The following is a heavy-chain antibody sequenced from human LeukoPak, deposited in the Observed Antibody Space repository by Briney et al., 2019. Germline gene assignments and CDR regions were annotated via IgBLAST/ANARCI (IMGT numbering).Heavy chain of an antibody. V-gene: IGHV4-30-2*01. CDR2: IYHSGST. CDR3: ARDSPMRAFDI. Sequence: SQTLSLTCAVSGGSISSGGYSWSWIRQPPGKGLEWIGYIYHSGSTYYNPSLKSRVTISVDRSKNQFSLKLSSVTAADTAVYYCARDSPMRAFDIWGQGTVVTVSS. CDR1: GGSISSGGYS. J-gene: IGHJ3*02.